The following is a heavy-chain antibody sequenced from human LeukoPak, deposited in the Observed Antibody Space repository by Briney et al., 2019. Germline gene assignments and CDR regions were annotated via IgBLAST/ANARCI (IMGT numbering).Heavy chain of an antibody. Sequence: SSETLSLTCAVYGGSFSGYYWSWIRQPPGKGLEWIGEINHSGSTNYNPSLKSRVTISVDTSKNQFSLKLSSVTAADTAVYYCARVFGGTTYNWFDLWGQGTLVTVSS. CDR1: GGSFSGYY. D-gene: IGHD2/OR15-2a*01. CDR3: ARVFGGTTYNWFDL. CDR2: INHSGST. V-gene: IGHV4-34*01. J-gene: IGHJ5*02.